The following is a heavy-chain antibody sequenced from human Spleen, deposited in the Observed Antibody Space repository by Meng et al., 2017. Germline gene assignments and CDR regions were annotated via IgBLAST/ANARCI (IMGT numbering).Heavy chain of an antibody. J-gene: IGHJ6*02. Sequence: ASVKVSCKASGYTFTSYGISWVRQAPGQGLEWMGWISAYNGNTNYAQKPQGRVTMTTDTSTSTAYMELRSLRSDDTAVYYCARVQAVAGYYYYGMDVWGQGTTVTVSS. CDR3: ARVQAVAGYYYYGMDV. D-gene: IGHD6-19*01. V-gene: IGHV1-18*01. CDR2: ISAYNGNT. CDR1: GYTFTSYG.